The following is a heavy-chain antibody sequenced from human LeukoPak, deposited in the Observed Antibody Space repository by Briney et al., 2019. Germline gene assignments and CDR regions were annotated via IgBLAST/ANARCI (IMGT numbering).Heavy chain of an antibody. CDR1: GYTFTGYY. Sequence: ASVTVSCKASGYTFTGYYIHWVRQAPGQGLEWMGWINPNSGGTNYAQEFQGRVTMTRDTSISTAYMELSSLRSDDTAVYYCARDGSSWLKNWFDPWGQGTLVTVSS. D-gene: IGHD6-13*01. V-gene: IGHV1-2*02. J-gene: IGHJ5*02. CDR3: ARDGSSWLKNWFDP. CDR2: INPNSGGT.